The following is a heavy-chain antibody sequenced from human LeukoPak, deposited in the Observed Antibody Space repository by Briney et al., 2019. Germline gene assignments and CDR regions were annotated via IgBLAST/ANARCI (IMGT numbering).Heavy chain of an antibody. Sequence: SETLSLTCTVSGGSISSYYWSWIRQPPGKGLEWIGYIYYSGSTSYKPSLKSRVTISVDTSKNQFSLKLRSVTAADTAVYYCARETSQKGAHYMDVWGKGTTVTISS. D-gene: IGHD3-16*01. CDR3: ARETSQKGAHYMDV. V-gene: IGHV4-59*01. CDR1: GGSISSYY. CDR2: IYYSGST. J-gene: IGHJ6*03.